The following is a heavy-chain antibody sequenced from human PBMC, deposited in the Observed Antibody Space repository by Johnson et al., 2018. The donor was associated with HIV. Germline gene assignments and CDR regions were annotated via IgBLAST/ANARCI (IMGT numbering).Heavy chain of an antibody. Sequence: QVQLVESGGGLVQPGGSLRLSCAASGFTFSSYAMSWVRQGPGKGLEWVAFIRYDGGNKYYSDSVKGGFTISRDNAKNSLYLQMNSLGAEDTARYYCAKNFRGGIVATGDAFDTWGQGTMVTVSA. CDR3: AKNFRGGIVATGDAFDT. CDR1: GFTFSSYA. CDR2: IRYDGGNK. D-gene: IGHD3-22*01. J-gene: IGHJ3*02. V-gene: IGHV3-30*02.